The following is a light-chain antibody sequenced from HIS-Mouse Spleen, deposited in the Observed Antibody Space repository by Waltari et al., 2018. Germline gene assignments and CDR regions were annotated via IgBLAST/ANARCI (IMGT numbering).Light chain of an antibody. CDR2: DVS. Sequence: QSVLTQPPSASGTPGQRVTISCSGSSPNIGSNYVYWYQQLPGKAPKLMIYDVSKRPSGVPDRFSGSKSGNTASLTISGLQAEDEADYYCCSYAGSYTHVVFGGGTKLTVL. J-gene: IGLJ2*01. CDR3: CSYAGSYTHVV. CDR1: SPNIGSNY. V-gene: IGLV2-11*01.